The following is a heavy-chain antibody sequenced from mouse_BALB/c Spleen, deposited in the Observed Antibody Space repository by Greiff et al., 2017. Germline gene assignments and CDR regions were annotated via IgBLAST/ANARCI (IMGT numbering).Heavy chain of an antibody. CDR1: GYIFTSYW. D-gene: IGHD1-2*01. J-gene: IGHJ2*01. Sequence: VQLQQSGAELVRPGASVKLSCKTSGYIFTSYWIHWVKQRSGQGLEWIARIYPGTGSTYYNEKFKSKATLTVDTSSSTAYMQLSSLTSEDSAVYYCTRTGYTPYYFDYWGQGTTLTVSS. CDR2: IYPGTGST. V-gene: IGHV1S132*01. CDR3: TRTGYTPYYFDY.